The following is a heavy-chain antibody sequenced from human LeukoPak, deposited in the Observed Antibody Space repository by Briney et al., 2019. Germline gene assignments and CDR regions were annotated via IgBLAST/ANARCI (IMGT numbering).Heavy chain of an antibody. Sequence: PGGSLRLSCVASGFTFSDSWMSWVRQAPGKGLEWVADIKNDGSEKDYVDSVKGRFTISRDNAKNSLYLQMDSLRAEDTAVYYCATYTNWVAGDVWGQGTTVSVSS. J-gene: IGHJ6*02. D-gene: IGHD3-16*01. V-gene: IGHV3-7*01. CDR3: ATYTNWVAGDV. CDR1: GFTFSDSW. CDR2: IKNDGSEK.